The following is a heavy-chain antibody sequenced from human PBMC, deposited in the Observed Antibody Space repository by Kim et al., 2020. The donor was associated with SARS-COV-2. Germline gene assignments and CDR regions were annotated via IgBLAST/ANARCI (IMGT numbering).Heavy chain of an antibody. J-gene: IGHJ4*02. CDR3: ARVGGIAAAVVDY. V-gene: IGHV7-4-1*02. Sequence: YAQGFTGRFVFAVDTSVSTAYLQISSLKAEDTAVYYCARVGGIAAAVVDYWGQGTLVTVSS. D-gene: IGHD6-13*01.